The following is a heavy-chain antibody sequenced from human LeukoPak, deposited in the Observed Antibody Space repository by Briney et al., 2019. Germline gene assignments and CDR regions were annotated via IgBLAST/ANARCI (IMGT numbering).Heavy chain of an antibody. J-gene: IGHJ5*02. Sequence: SETLSLICTVSGGSISSSSYYWGWIRQPPGKGLEWIGSIYYSGSTYYNPSLKSRVTISVDTSKNQFSLKLSSVTAADTAVYYCARRLNNDFWSGYYFEGWFDPWGQGTLVTVSS. CDR2: IYYSGST. CDR1: GGSISSSSYY. D-gene: IGHD3-3*01. CDR3: ARRLNNDFWSGYYFEGWFDP. V-gene: IGHV4-39*01.